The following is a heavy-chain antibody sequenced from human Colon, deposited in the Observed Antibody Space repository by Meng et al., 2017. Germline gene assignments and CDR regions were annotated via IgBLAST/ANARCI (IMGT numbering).Heavy chain of an antibody. J-gene: IGHJ4*02. Sequence: QVQLQESGPGLGKPSGTRSLTCAGSGGSISSSNWWSWVRQPPGKGLEWIGEIYHSGSTNYNPSLKSRVTISVDKSKNQFSLKLSSVTAADTAVYYCASFPPPGKQWLVTDYWGQGTLVTVSS. CDR2: IYHSGST. D-gene: IGHD6-19*01. CDR3: ASFPPPGKQWLVTDY. CDR1: GGSISSSNW. V-gene: IGHV4-4*02.